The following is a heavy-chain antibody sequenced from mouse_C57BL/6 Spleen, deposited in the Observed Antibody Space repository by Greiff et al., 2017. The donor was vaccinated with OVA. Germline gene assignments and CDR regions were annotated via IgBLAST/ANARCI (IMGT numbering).Heavy chain of an antibody. CDR3: AKELTSFAY. Sequence: VQLQQPGAELVRPGTSVKLSCKASGYTFTSYWMHWVKQRPGQGLEWIGVIDPSDSYTNYNQKFKGKATLTVDTSSSTAYMHLSSLTSEDSAVYYCAKELTSFAYWGQGTLVTVSA. CDR1: GYTFTSYW. J-gene: IGHJ3*01. V-gene: IGHV1-59*01. D-gene: IGHD1-3*01. CDR2: IDPSDSYT.